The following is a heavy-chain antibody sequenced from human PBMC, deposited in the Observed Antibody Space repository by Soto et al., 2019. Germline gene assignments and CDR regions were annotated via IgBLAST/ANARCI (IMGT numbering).Heavy chain of an antibody. CDR2: INHSGST. CDR1: GGSFSGYY. J-gene: IGHJ6*02. V-gene: IGHV4-34*01. CDR3: AGSTLYYYYGMDV. D-gene: IGHD2-2*01. Sequence: QVQLQQWGAGLLKPSETLSLTCAVYGGSFSGYYWSWIRQPPGKGLEWIGEINHSGSTNYNPSLKCRVHMPLDASKNQFALTLSSVTAADTAVYYCAGSTLYYYYGMDVWGQGTTVTVSS.